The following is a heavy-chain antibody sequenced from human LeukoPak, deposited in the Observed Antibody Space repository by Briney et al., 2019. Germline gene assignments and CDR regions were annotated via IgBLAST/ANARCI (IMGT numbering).Heavy chain of an antibody. V-gene: IGHV3-23*01. Sequence: PGGTLRLSCAASGFTFSSYGMSWVRQAPGKGLEWVSAISGSGGSTYYADSVKGRFTISRDNSKNTLYLQMNSLRAEDTAVYYCANRPEVATIGDYFDYWGQGTLVTVSS. CDR3: ANRPEVATIGDYFDY. CDR2: ISGSGGST. D-gene: IGHD5-24*01. CDR1: GFTFSSYG. J-gene: IGHJ4*02.